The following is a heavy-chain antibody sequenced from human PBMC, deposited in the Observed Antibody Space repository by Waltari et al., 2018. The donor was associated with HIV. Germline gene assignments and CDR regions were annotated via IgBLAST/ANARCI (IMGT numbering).Heavy chain of an antibody. V-gene: IGHV3-21*01. J-gene: IGHJ6*02. Sequence: EVQLVTSGGGLVKPGGYLRLSWASPGYTFSSSRLHGVRQAPGKGLEWVSSISSSSIYISYADSVKGRFTISRDNAKNSLYLQMNSLRAEDTAVYYCARQDSSGGNYYYGMDVWGQGTTVTVSS. CDR1: GYTFSSSR. D-gene: IGHD3-22*01. CDR2: ISSSSIYI. CDR3: ARQDSSGGNYYYGMDV.